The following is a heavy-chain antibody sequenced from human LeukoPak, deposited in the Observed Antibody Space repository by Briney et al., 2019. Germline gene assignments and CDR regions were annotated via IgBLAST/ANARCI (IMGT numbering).Heavy chain of an antibody. V-gene: IGHV4-59*01. CDR2: IYYSGST. CDR3: ARVRYSSGWYDGLDY. D-gene: IGHD6-19*01. J-gene: IGHJ4*02. Sequence: SETLSLTCAVYGGSFSGYYWSWIRQPPGKGLEWIGYIYYSGSTNYNPSLKSRVTISVDTSKNQFSLKLSSVTAADTAVYYCARVRYSSGWYDGLDYWGQGTLVTVSS. CDR1: GGSFSGYY.